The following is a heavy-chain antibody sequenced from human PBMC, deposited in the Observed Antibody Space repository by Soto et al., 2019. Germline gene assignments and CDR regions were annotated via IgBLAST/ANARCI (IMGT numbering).Heavy chain of an antibody. D-gene: IGHD2-2*01. V-gene: IGHV4-34*01. J-gene: IGHJ6*02. CDR2: INHSGST. CDR1: GGSFSGYY. Sequence: SETLSLTCAVYGGSFSGYYWSWIRQPPGKGLEWIGEINHSGSTNYNPSLKSRVTISVDTSKNQFSLKLSSVTAADTAVYYCARGSGCSSTSCYYYYYYGMDVWGQGTTVTVSS. CDR3: ARGSGCSSTSCYYYYYYGMDV.